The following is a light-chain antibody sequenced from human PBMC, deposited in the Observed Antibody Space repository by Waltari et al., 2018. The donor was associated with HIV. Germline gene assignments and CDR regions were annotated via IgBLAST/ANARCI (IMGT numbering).Light chain of an antibody. Sequence: QPVLTQPPSASGSLGASVKLTCTLSSGHSSNAIAWHQQQPEKGPRFLMKVNSDGSHNRGAGIPDRVSGSTYGAERYLTISSLQSEDEADYYCQTWGTGIAVFGGGTKLTVL. CDR3: QTWGTGIAV. J-gene: IGLJ3*02. CDR2: VNSDGSH. V-gene: IGLV4-69*01. CDR1: SGHSSNA.